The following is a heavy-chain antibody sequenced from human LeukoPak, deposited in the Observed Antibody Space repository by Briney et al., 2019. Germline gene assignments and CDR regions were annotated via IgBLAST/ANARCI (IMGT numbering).Heavy chain of an antibody. V-gene: IGHV3-30*04. CDR1: GFIFTYYP. CDR2: ISYDGTKK. CDR3: ARLGGRKMATSSDLDS. Sequence: SGGSLRLSCAASGFIFTYYPLHWVRQAPGKGLEWVAVISYDGTKKYYADSVKGRFTISRDNSRDTLYLQMNSLRPEDTALYYCARLGGRKMATSSDLDSWGQGTLLTVSS. D-gene: IGHD5-24*01. J-gene: IGHJ4*02.